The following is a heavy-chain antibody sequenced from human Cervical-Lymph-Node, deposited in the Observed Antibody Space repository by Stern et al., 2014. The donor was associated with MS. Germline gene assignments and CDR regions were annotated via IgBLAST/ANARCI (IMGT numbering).Heavy chain of an antibody. Sequence: EVQLVESGGTLVKPGGSLRLSCEASGFTFYSYGMNWVRQAPGKGLEWISSINSGGGSIEYAASVKGRFTISRDNAKKSLYLQMNSLRAEDTAVYYCARDVRGANRFYYYGMDVWGQGTTVTVSS. CDR3: ARDVRGANRFYYYGMDV. CDR2: INSGGGSI. J-gene: IGHJ6*02. D-gene: IGHD4/OR15-4a*01. CDR1: GFTFYSYG. V-gene: IGHV3-21*02.